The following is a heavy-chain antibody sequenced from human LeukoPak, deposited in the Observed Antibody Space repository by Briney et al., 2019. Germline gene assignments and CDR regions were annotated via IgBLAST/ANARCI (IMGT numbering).Heavy chain of an antibody. CDR1: GYTFTSYY. CDR2: INPSGGST. V-gene: IGHV1-46*01. J-gene: IGHJ5*02. CDR3: ARDVGITVADSFDP. Sequence: ASVKVSCKASGYTFTSYYMHWVRQAPGQGLEWMGIINPSGGSTSYAQKFQGRVTMTRDTSTSTVYMEVRGLRSDDTAMYYCARDVGITVADSFDPWGQGTLVTVSS. D-gene: IGHD6-13*01.